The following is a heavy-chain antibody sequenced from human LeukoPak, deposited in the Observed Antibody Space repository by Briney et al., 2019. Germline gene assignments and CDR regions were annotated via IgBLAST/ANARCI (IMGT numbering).Heavy chain of an antibody. Sequence: GGSLRLSCAASGFTLNTYAMSWVRQAPGKGLEWVSAISASGDSTYYADSVKGRFTISRDNSKNTVYLQMDSLRAEDTAVYYCAKGLGSRAAAGTEGGFDYWGQGTLVTVSS. CDR1: GFTLNTYA. J-gene: IGHJ4*02. CDR3: AKGLGSRAAAGTEGGFDY. V-gene: IGHV3-23*01. D-gene: IGHD6-13*01. CDR2: ISASGDST.